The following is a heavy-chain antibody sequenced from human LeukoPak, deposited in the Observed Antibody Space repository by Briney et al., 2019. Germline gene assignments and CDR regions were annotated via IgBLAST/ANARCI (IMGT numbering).Heavy chain of an antibody. CDR3: AGGARGLFGSGSYGWFDP. V-gene: IGHV4-61*02. CDR1: GGSTSSGSYY. Sequence: SETLSLTCTVSGGSTSSGSYYWSWIRQPAGKGLEWIGRIYTSGSTNYNPSLKSRVTISVDTSKNQFSLKLSSVTAADTAVYYCAGGARGLFGSGSYGWFDPWGQGTLVTVSS. CDR2: IYTSGST. J-gene: IGHJ5*02. D-gene: IGHD3-10*01.